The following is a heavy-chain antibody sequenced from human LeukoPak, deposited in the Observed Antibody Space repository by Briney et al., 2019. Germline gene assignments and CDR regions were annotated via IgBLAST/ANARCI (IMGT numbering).Heavy chain of an antibody. CDR2: ISGSGGST. CDR3: AKVGASSGSYYNGNFDY. V-gene: IGHV3-23*01. Sequence: PGGSLRLSCAASGFTFSSYAMSWVRQAPGKGLEWVSAISGSGGSTYYADSVKGRFTISRDNSKNTLYLQMNSLRAEDTAVYYCAKVGASSGSYYNGNFDYWGQGTLVTVSS. J-gene: IGHJ4*02. CDR1: GFTFSSYA. D-gene: IGHD3-10*01.